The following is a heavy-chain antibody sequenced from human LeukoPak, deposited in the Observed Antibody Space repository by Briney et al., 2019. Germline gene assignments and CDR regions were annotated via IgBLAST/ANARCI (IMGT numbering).Heavy chain of an antibody. J-gene: IGHJ2*01. CDR3: AKGIPGIAAAGTSWGYFDL. V-gene: IGHV3-30*02. CDR2: IRYDGSNK. D-gene: IGHD6-13*01. Sequence: GGSLRLSCAASGFTFSSYGMHWVRQAPGKGLEWVAFIRYDGSNKYYADSVKGRFTISRDNSKNTLYLQMNSLRAEDTAVYYCAKGIPGIAAAGTSWGYFDLWGRGTLVTVSS. CDR1: GFTFSSYG.